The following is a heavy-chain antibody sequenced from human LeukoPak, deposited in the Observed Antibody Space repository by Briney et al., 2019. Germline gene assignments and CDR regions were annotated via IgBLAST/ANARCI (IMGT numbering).Heavy chain of an antibody. CDR1: GGTLSSYA. D-gene: IGHD5-24*01. CDR2: IIPILGIA. Sequence: SVKVSCKASGGTLSSYAISWVRQAPGQGLEWMGRIIPILGIANYAQKFQGRVTITADKSTSTAYMELSSLRSEDTAVYYCARDIHRDGYNDYWGQGTLVTVSS. J-gene: IGHJ4*02. V-gene: IGHV1-69*04. CDR3: ARDIHRDGYNDY.